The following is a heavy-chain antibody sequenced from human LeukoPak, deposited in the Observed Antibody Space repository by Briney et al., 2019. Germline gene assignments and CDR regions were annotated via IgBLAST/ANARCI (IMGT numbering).Heavy chain of an antibody. CDR3: ARHIHYGSGSYSNNWFDP. D-gene: IGHD3-10*01. J-gene: IGHJ5*02. CDR2: INHSGST. V-gene: IGHV4-34*01. CDR1: GGSFSGYY. Sequence: PSETLSLTCAVYGGSFSGYYWSWIRQPPGKGLEWIGEINHSGSTNYNPSLKSRVTISVDTSKNQFSLKLSSVTAADTAVYYCARHIHYGSGSYSNNWFDPWGQGTLVTVSS.